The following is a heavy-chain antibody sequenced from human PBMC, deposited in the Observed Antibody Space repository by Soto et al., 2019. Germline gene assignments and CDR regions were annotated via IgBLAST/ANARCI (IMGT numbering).Heavy chain of an antibody. J-gene: IGHJ4*02. CDR3: AGSAFYQSPTDFDY. V-gene: IGHV4-38-2*01. D-gene: IGHD3-3*01. Sequence: SETLSLTCGVSGFSLRSGYYWGWIRQPPGKGLGWIGSIYHSGSTSYNPSLKSRVTISVDTSKNQFSLKLTSVTAADTAVYYCAGSAFYQSPTDFDYWGQGTLVTVSS. CDR1: GFSLRSGYY. CDR2: IYHSGST.